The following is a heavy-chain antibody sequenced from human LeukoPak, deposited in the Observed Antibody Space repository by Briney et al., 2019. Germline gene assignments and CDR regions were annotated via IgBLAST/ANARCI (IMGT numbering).Heavy chain of an antibody. J-gene: IGHJ4*02. V-gene: IGHV3-7*05. CDR3: AKGKNYYDSRGYYYGYFDY. Sequence: GGSLRLSCAASGFTFSNAWMSWVRQAPGKGLEWVANIKQDGSEKYYVDSVKGRFTISRDNAKNSLYLQMNSLRAEDTGVYYCAKGKNYYDSRGYYYGYFDYWGQGTLVTVSS. CDR1: GFTFSNAW. CDR2: IKQDGSEK. D-gene: IGHD3-22*01.